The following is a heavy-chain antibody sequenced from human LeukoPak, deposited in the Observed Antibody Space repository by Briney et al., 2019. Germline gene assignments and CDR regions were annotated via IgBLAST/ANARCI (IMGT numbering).Heavy chain of an antibody. D-gene: IGHD2-2*02. CDR1: GFTFSSYW. CDR3: AKYRAGVVVPAAIYY. J-gene: IGHJ4*02. CDR2: INSDGSST. Sequence: QPGGSLRLSCAASGFTFSSYWMHWVRQAPGKGLVWVSRINSDGSSTSYADSVKGRFTISRDNAKNTLYLQMNSLRAEDTAVYYCAKYRAGVVVPAAIYYWGQGTLVTVSS. V-gene: IGHV3-74*01.